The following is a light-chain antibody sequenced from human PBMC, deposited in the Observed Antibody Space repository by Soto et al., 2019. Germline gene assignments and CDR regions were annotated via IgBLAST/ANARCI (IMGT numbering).Light chain of an antibody. CDR3: QHYNFWPHT. CDR1: QSVRAN. J-gene: IGKJ2*01. V-gene: IGKV3-15*01. Sequence: EILLTQSPATLAVSPGEGATLSCRASQSVRANLAWYQQKPGQAPRLLIYRASTRATGVPARFSGSGSGTEFTLTISSLQSEDVSVYFCQHYNFWPHTFGQGTKLEIK. CDR2: RAS.